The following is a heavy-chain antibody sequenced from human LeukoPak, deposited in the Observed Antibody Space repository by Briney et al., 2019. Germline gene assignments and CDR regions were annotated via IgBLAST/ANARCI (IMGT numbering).Heavy chain of an antibody. D-gene: IGHD3-10*01. Sequence: SETLSLTCTVSGGSVSNGSYYWRWIRQPPGKGLEWIGSIYYSRNTNYNASLKSRVTISVDTSKNQFSLKLSSVTAADTAVYYCAREGLATMIRGVIPYWGQGTLVTVSS. CDR3: AREGLATMIRGVIPY. J-gene: IGHJ4*02. CDR2: IYYSRNT. CDR1: GGSVSNGSYY. V-gene: IGHV4-61*01.